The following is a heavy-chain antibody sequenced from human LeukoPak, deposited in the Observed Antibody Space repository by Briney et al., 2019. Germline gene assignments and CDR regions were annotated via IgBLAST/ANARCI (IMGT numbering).Heavy chain of an antibody. Sequence: GGSLRLSCAASGFTFSSYAMSWVRQAPGKGLEWVSAISGSGGSTYYADSVKGRFTISRDNSKNTLYLQMNSLRAEDTAVYYCAKVSSYDILTGYSDYFDYWGQGTLVTVSS. D-gene: IGHD3-9*01. CDR3: AKVSSYDILTGYSDYFDY. V-gene: IGHV3-23*01. J-gene: IGHJ4*02. CDR2: ISGSGGST. CDR1: GFTFSSYA.